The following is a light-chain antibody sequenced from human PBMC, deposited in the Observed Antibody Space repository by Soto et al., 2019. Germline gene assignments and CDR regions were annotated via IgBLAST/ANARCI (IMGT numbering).Light chain of an antibody. CDR2: SST. Sequence: DIQMTQSPSSLSASVGESVTISCRSSQNIDTFLNWYQQKAGEAPKLLIRSSTTLQDGVPSRFTGSGRGTEFALTIGSLQPEDFASYYCQQSHSAPTFGQGTKV. CDR3: QQSHSAPT. J-gene: IGKJ1*01. V-gene: IGKV1-39*01. CDR1: QNIDTF.